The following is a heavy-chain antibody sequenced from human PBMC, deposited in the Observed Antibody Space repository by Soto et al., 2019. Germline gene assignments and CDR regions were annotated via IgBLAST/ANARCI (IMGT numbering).Heavy chain of an antibody. Sequence: QVQLVQSGAEVKKPGASVKVSCKASGYTFTGYYMHWVRQAPGQGLEWMGWINPNSGGTNYAQKFQGGVTMTRDTCISTAYMELSRLRSDDTAVYYCAREGSSCRKKGYNWFDPWGQGTLVTVSS. CDR2: INPNSGGT. D-gene: IGHD1-26*01. CDR1: GYTFTGYY. CDR3: AREGSSCRKKGYNWFDP. J-gene: IGHJ5*02. V-gene: IGHV1-2*02.